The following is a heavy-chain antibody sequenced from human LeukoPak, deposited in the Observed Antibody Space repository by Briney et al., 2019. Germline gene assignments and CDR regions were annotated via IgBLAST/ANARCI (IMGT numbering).Heavy chain of an antibody. V-gene: IGHV1-2*02. CDR3: ARRTISASGDPTFDY. J-gene: IGHJ4*02. CDR1: GYTFTVYY. Sequence: ASVKVSCKSSGYTFTVYYIHWVRQAPGQGLEWMGWIDPKSGDTNHAQNFQGRVTLTRDTSVSTAYMELSGLRSDDTAVYYCARRTISASGDPTFDYWGQGTLVTVSS. D-gene: IGHD4-17*01. CDR2: IDPKSGDT.